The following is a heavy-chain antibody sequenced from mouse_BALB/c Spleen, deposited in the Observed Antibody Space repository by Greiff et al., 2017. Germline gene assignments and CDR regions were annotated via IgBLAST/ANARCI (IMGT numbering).Heavy chain of an antibody. CDR3: ARYTVVAEGYFDY. Sequence: DVMLVESGPSLVKPSQTLSLTCSVTGDSITSGYWNWIRKFPGNKLEYMGYISYSGSTYYNPSLKSRISITRDTSKNQYYLQLNSVTTEDTATYYCARYTVVAEGYFDYWGQGTTLTVSS. CDR1: GDSITSGY. CDR2: ISYSGST. J-gene: IGHJ2*01. V-gene: IGHV3-8*02. D-gene: IGHD1-1*01.